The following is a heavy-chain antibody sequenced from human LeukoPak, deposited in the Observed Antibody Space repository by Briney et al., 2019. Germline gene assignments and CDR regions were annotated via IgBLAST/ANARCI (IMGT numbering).Heavy chain of an antibody. V-gene: IGHV1-69*06. CDR3: ARARAAAVVYYYYYYMDV. CDR1: GDTFSSYA. J-gene: IGHJ6*03. D-gene: IGHD6-13*01. Sequence: GASVKVSCKASGDTFSSYAISWVRQAPGQGLEWMGGIIPIFGTANYAQKFQGRATITADKSTSTAYMELSSLGSEDTAVYYCARARAAAVVYYYYYYMDVCGEGTTVTVSS. CDR2: IIPIFGTA.